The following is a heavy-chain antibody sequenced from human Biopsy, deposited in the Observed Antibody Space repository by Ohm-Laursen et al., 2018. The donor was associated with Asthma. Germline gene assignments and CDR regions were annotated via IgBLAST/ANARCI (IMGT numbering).Heavy chain of an antibody. CDR1: GGTFNTYV. CDR2: INSVFGTT. J-gene: IGHJ4*02. CDR3: ARKAGSCISRTCYSLDF. Sequence: SSVKVSCKSLGGTFNTYVIGWVRRAPGQGLEWMGGINSVFGTTTYPQKFQDRVTITADDSTSTVYMELSSLRSEDTAVYYCARKAGSCISRTCYSLDFWGQRTLVTVSS. D-gene: IGHD2-2*01. V-gene: IGHV1-69*01.